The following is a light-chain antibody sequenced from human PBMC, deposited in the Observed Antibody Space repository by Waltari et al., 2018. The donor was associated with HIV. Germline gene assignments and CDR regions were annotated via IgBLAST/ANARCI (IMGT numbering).Light chain of an antibody. CDR3: QQYSKLPPFT. CDR2: AAS. Sequence: EILMTQSPATLSASLGERATLSCRASQTISNNLAWYQQRPGQAPRLLVYAASTRATGVTARFSGSGSGTEFNLSISNLRSEDSASYYCQQYSKLPPFTFGPGTKVHI. CDR1: QTISNN. V-gene: IGKV3-15*01. J-gene: IGKJ3*01.